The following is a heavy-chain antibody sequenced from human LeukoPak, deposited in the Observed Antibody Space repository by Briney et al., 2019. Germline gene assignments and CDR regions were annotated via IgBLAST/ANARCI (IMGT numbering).Heavy chain of an antibody. CDR2: IRDDGSSK. J-gene: IGHJ4*02. CDR1: GLTFSSYG. CDR3: AKDAMSRGSFPYYFDY. V-gene: IGHV3-30*02. D-gene: IGHD3-22*01. Sequence: QTGGSLRLSCAASGLTFSSYGMNWVRQAPGKGLEWVIFIRDDGSSKYYADSVKCRFSIYRDNSKNTVYLQMSSLRADDTAVYYCAKDAMSRGSFPYYFDYWGQGTLVTVSS.